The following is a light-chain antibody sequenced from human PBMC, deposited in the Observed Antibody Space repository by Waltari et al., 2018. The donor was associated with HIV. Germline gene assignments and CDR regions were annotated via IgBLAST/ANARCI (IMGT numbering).Light chain of an antibody. CDR1: SSAIRSHT. CDR2: TNN. V-gene: IGLV1-44*01. Sequence: QSVLTQPPSASGTPGQRVTIPCSGSSSAIRSHTGNWYQQRPGPAPRLLIYTNNQRPSGVPDRFSGSKSGTSASLVISGLQSEDEADYFCAAWDDSLNGDVVFGGGTKLTVL. CDR3: AAWDDSLNGDVV. J-gene: IGLJ2*01.